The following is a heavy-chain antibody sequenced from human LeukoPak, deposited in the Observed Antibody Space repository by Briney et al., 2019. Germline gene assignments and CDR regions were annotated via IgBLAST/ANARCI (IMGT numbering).Heavy chain of an antibody. D-gene: IGHD2-21*02. CDR2: ISTDGSST. Sequence: GGSLRLSCAASGFTFSSYWMHWVRQAPGKGLVWVSRISTDGSSTTYADSVKSRFTISRDNAKNTLYLQMNSLRPEDTAVYYCVRGIVVVTAIPGYWGQGTLVTVSS. V-gene: IGHV3-74*01. CDR1: GFTFSSYW. CDR3: VRGIVVVTAIPGY. J-gene: IGHJ4*02.